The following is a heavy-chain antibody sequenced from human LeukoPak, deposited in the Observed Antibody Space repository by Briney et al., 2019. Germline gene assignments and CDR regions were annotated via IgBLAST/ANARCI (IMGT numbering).Heavy chain of an antibody. V-gene: IGHV4-4*02. J-gene: IGHJ4*02. CDR3: ARPRQYSSGWYSDFDY. Sequence: SGTLSLTCAVSGDSISSNNWWSWVRQPPGKGLEWIGKIYHSGSTNYNPSLKSRVTISVDTSKNQFSLKLSSVTAADTAVYYCARPRQYSSGWYSDFDYWGQGTLVTVSS. CDR2: IYHSGST. D-gene: IGHD6-19*01. CDR1: GDSISSNNW.